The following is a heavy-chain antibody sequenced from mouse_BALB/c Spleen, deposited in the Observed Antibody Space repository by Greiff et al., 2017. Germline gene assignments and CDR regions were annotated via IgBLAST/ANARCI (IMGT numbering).Heavy chain of an antibody. J-gene: IGHJ4*01. Sequence: EVKLVESGGGLVKPGGSLKLSCAASGFTFSSYTMSWVRQTPEKRLEWVATISSGGSYTYYPDSVKGRFTISRDNAKNTLYLQMSSLKSEDTAMYYCARQGTVVAYYAMDYWGQGTSVTVSS. CDR2: ISSGGSYT. CDR3: ARQGTVVAYYAMDY. CDR1: GFTFSSYT. D-gene: IGHD1-1*01. V-gene: IGHV5-6-4*01.